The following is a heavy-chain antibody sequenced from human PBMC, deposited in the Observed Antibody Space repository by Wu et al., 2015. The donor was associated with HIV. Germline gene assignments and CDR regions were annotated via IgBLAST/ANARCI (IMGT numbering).Heavy chain of an antibody. J-gene: IGHJ5*02. Sequence: QVQLVQSGAEVRKPEASVKVSCKTSGGTFHNYAVSWVRQAPGQGLEWMGGVIPLFDKANYAQKFQGKVTFTMDKSATTAYMELSRLRSDDTAVYYCARNGCPLLGVKVDWFDPWGQGTLVTVSS. D-gene: IGHD2-15*01. V-gene: IGHV1-69*05. CDR2: VIPLFDKA. CDR3: ARNGCPLLGVKVDWFDP. CDR1: GGTFHNYA.